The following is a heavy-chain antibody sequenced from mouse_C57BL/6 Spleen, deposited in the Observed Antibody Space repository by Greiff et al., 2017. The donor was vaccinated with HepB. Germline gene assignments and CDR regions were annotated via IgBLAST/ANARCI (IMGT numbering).Heavy chain of an antibody. D-gene: IGHD1-1*01. CDR1: GYTFTDYY. CDR2: INPNNGGT. J-gene: IGHJ4*01. V-gene: IGHV1-26*01. Sequence: EVQLQQSGPELVKPGASVKISCKASGYTFTDYYMNWVKQSHGKSLEWIGDINPNNGGTSYNQKFKGKATLTVDKSSSTAYMELRSLTSEDSAVYYCASTTVVAGGAMDYWGQGTSVTVSS. CDR3: ASTTVVAGGAMDY.